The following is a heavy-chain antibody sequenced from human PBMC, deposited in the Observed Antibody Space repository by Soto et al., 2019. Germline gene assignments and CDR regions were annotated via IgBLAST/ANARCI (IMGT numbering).Heavy chain of an antibody. V-gene: IGHV4-34*01. D-gene: IGHD5-12*01. CDR3: ARAQRGYSGYGGPYYYYYYMDV. J-gene: IGHJ6*03. CDR1: GGSFSGYY. CDR2: INHSGST. Sequence: QVQLQQWGAGLLKPSETLSLTCAVYGGSFSGYYWSWIRQPPGKGLEWIGEINHSGSTNYNPSLDSRVTISVDTSKNQFSLKLRSVTAADTAVYYCARAQRGYSGYGGPYYYYYYMDVWGKGTTVTVSS.